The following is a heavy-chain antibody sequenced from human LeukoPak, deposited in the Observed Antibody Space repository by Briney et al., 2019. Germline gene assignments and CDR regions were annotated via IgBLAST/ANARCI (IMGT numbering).Heavy chain of an antibody. D-gene: IGHD2-2*01. V-gene: IGHV3-23*01. CDR2: ITPSGGST. CDR3: ASTEGCSSTSCYVFDY. CDR1: GFTFSSYA. J-gene: IGHJ4*02. Sequence: GGSLRLSCAASGFTFSSYAMTWVRQAPGKGLEWVSGITPSGGSTYYADSVKGRFTISRDNSKNTLYLQMGSLRAEDMAVYYCASTEGCSSTSCYVFDYWGQGTLVTVSS.